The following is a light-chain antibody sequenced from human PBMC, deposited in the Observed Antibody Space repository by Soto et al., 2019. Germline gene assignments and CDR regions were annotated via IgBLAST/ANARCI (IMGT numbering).Light chain of an antibody. CDR2: GAS. CDR1: QSVNSN. Sequence: EIVMTQSPATLSVSPGERATLSCRASQSVNSNLVWYQQKPGQAPRLLIYGASTRATGIPGRFSGRGYGTEFTLTISSLQSEDFAVYYCQQYNNWLWTFGQGTKVEIK. V-gene: IGKV3-15*01. J-gene: IGKJ1*01. CDR3: QQYNNWLWT.